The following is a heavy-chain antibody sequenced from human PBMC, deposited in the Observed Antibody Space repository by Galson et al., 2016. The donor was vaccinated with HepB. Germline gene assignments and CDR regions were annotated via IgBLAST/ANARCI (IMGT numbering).Heavy chain of an antibody. D-gene: IGHD3-3*01. J-gene: IGHJ4*02. CDR1: GFPFSNQA. Sequence: SLKLSCAAAGFPFSNQAMSWVRQAPGKGLEWLSVISSSGDRKYYEDSMEGGFTTSRDNSNNTLFLQVSSLRAEDTAVYYCAKLNRRLDYYFWSGFDFWGQGTLVTVSS. V-gene: IGHV3-23*01. CDR2: ISSSGDRK. CDR3: AKLNRRLDYYFWSGFDF.